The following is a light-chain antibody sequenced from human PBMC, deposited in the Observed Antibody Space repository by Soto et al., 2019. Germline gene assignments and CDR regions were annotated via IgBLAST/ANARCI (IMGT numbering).Light chain of an antibody. J-gene: IGKJ1*01. CDR3: MQALQMRT. CDR1: QSLLYYNGYNY. CDR2: LGS. V-gene: IGKV2-28*01. Sequence: DIVMTQSPLSLPVTLGEPASISCRSSQSLLYYNGYNYLDWYLQKPGQSPQLLIYLGSNRASGVPGRFSGSGSGTDFTLKISRVEAEDVGVYYCMQALQMRTFGQGTKVEIK.